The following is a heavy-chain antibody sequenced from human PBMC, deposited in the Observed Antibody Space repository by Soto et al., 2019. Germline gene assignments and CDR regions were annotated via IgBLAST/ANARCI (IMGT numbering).Heavy chain of an antibody. CDR1: GFLLSDTGVG. D-gene: IGHD3-22*01. Sequence: QITLKESGPPLVKPTQTLTLTCTFSGFLLSDTGVGVGWIRQPPGKALEWLALIYWDDDKRYSPSLKTSLTLTKDTSKNQVVLTMTDVDPVDTATYYCAHTNSGYRYPTFDCWGQGTMVTVAS. CDR3: AHTNSGYRYPTFDC. CDR2: IYWDDDK. J-gene: IGHJ4*02. V-gene: IGHV2-5*02.